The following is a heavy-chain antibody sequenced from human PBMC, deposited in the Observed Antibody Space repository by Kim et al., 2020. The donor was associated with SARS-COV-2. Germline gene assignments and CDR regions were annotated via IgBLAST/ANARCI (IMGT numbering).Heavy chain of an antibody. Sequence: GGSLRLSCEASGFAFSTYSMHWVRQAPGKGLEWISYIISSSSTMYYADSVLGRFTVSRDNGKNLLYLQMNTLRVEDTGVYYCVRGPVVTGPDYWGQGTLV. D-gene: IGHD2-15*01. CDR3: VRGPVVTGPDY. CDR1: GFAFSTYS. V-gene: IGHV3-48*04. CDR2: IISSSSTM. J-gene: IGHJ4*02.